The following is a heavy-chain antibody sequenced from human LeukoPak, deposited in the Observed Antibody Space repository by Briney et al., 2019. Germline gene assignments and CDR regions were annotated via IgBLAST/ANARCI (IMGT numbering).Heavy chain of an antibody. CDR1: GFTFSSYS. J-gene: IGHJ4*02. D-gene: IGHD5-18*01. Sequence: GGSLRLSCVASGFTFSSYSMNWVRQAPGKGLGWVSSISSSSSYIYYADSVKGRFTISRDNAKNSLYLQMNSLRAEDTAVYYCARGGVGYSYAYWGQGTLVTVSS. CDR2: ISSSSSYI. CDR3: ARGGVGYSYAY. V-gene: IGHV3-21*01.